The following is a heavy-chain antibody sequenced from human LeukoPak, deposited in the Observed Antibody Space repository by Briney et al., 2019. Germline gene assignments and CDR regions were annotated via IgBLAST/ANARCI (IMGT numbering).Heavy chain of an antibody. CDR1: GFTFSSYT. J-gene: IGHJ4*02. V-gene: IGHV3-23*01. CDR3: VKFRCDFPNNYHFNY. D-gene: IGHD1-1*01. Sequence: GGSLRLSCAASGFTFSSYTMSWVRQAPGRGLEWVSAISGSGGSTYYADSVKGRFTISRDNSKNTLYLQMNSPRAEDTAVYYLVKFRCDFPNNYHFNYWRQGTLLSLSS. CDR2: ISGSGGST.